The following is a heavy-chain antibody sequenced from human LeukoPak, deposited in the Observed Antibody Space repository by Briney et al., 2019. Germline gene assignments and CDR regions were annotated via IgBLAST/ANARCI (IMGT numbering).Heavy chain of an antibody. Sequence: PSETLSLTCTVSGGSIGSYYWSWIRQPPGKGLEWIGYIYTSGSTNYNPSLKSRVTISVDTSKNQFSLKLSSVTAADTAVYYCARLERYYDSSGYYSNWFDPWGQGTLVTVSS. J-gene: IGHJ5*02. V-gene: IGHV4-4*09. CDR2: IYTSGST. D-gene: IGHD3-22*01. CDR1: GGSIGSYY. CDR3: ARLERYYDSSGYYSNWFDP.